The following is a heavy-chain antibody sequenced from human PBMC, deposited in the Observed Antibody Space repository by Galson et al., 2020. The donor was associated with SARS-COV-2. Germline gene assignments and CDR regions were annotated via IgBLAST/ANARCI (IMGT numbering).Heavy chain of an antibody. CDR2: ISSSSSTI. CDR3: AGAQSTVTTRHYYGMDV. CDR1: GFTFSSYS. J-gene: IGHJ6*02. Sequence: GESLKISCAASGFTFSSYSMNWVRQAPGKGLEWVSYISSSSSTIYYADSVKGRFTISRDNAKNSQYLQMNSLRDEDTAVYYCAGAQSTVTTRHYYGMDVWGQGTTVTVSS. V-gene: IGHV3-48*02. D-gene: IGHD4-17*01.